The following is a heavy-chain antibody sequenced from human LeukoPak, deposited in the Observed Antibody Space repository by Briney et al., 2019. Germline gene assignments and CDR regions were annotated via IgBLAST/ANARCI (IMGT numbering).Heavy chain of an antibody. CDR3: ARDRESSPWELLLDY. CDR2: LHHTSST. J-gene: IGHJ4*02. D-gene: IGHD1-26*01. Sequence: PSETLSLTCAVSGYSIRGGYYWAWIRQPPGKGLEWIGSLHHTSSTYYNPSLKSRVTMSVDKSNNKFSLKLSSVTAADTALYYCARDRESSPWELLLDYWGQGILVTVSS. CDR1: GYSIRGGYY. V-gene: IGHV4-38-2*02.